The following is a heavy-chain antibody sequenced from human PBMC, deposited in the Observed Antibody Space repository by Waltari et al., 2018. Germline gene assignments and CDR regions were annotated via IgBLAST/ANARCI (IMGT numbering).Heavy chain of an antibody. CDR1: GGSFSGYY. V-gene: IGHV4-34*01. CDR2: INHSGST. Sequence: CAVYGGSFSGYYWSWIRQPPGKGLEWIGEINHSGSTNYNPSLKSRVTISVDTSKNQFSLKLSSVTAADTAVYYCARGLEDCSGGSCTRGWFDPWGQGTLVTVSS. D-gene: IGHD2-15*01. J-gene: IGHJ5*02. CDR3: ARGLEDCSGGSCTRGWFDP.